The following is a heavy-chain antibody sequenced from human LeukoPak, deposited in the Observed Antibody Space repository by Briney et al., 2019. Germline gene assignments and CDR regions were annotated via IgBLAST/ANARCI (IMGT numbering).Heavy chain of an antibody. CDR3: ACPHSSGWYGEMGLAY. CDR1: GGSISSSSYY. D-gene: IGHD6-19*01. Sequence: SETLSLTCTVSGGSISSSSYYWGWIRQPPGKGLEWIGSIYYSGSTYYNPSLKSRVTISVDTSKNQFSLKLSSVTAADTAVYYCACPHSSGWYGEMGLAYWGQGTLVTVSS. V-gene: IGHV4-39*01. J-gene: IGHJ4*02. CDR2: IYYSGST.